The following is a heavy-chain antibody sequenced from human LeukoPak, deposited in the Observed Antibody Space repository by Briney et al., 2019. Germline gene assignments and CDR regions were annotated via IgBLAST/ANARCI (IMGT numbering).Heavy chain of an antibody. CDR2: ISYDGSNK. V-gene: IGHV3-30*18. Sequence: GGSLRLSCAASGFTFSSYGMHWVRQAPGKGLKWVAVISYDGSNKYYADSVKGRFTISRDNSKNTLHLQMNSLRAEDTAVYYCAKDSAYYYDSSGYLDYWGQGTLVTVSS. CDR1: GFTFSSYG. CDR3: AKDSAYYYDSSGYLDY. D-gene: IGHD3-22*01. J-gene: IGHJ4*02.